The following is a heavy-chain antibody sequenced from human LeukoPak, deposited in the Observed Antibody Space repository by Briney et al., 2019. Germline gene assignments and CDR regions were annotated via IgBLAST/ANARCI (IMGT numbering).Heavy chain of an antibody. CDR3: ARDYDSSSMAY. D-gene: IGHD3-22*01. CDR1: GGSFSGYY. V-gene: IGHV4-34*01. Sequence: SETLSLTCAVYGGSFSGYYWSWIRQPPGKGLEWIGEINHSGSTNYNPSLKSRVTISVDTSKNQFSLKLSSVTAADTAVYYCARDYDSSSMAYWGQGTLVTVSS. CDR2: INHSGST. J-gene: IGHJ4*02.